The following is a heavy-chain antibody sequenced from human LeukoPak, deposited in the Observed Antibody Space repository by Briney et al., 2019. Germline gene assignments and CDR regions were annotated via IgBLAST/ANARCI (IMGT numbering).Heavy chain of an antibody. CDR1: GGSFSGYY. Sequence: PSETLSLTCAVYGGSFSGYYWSWIRQPPGKGLEWIGEINHSGSTNYNPSLKSRVTISVDTSENQFSLKLSSVTAADTAEYYCARRHRTGTKGNSLDYWGQGTLVTVSS. CDR2: INHSGST. V-gene: IGHV4-34*01. D-gene: IGHD1/OR15-1a*01. J-gene: IGHJ4*02. CDR3: ARRHRTGTKGNSLDY.